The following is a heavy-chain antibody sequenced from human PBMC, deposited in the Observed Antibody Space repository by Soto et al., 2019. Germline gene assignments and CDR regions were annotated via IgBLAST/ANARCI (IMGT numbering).Heavy chain of an antibody. D-gene: IGHD4-17*01. V-gene: IGHV4-34*01. J-gene: IGHJ6*02. Sequence: SETLSLTCAVYGGSFSGYYWSWIRQPPGKGLEWIGEINHSGSTNYNPSLKSRVTISVDTSKDQFSLKLSSVTAADTAVYYCATDNDYGDYELSSGMDVWGQGTTVTVSS. CDR1: GGSFSGYY. CDR3: ATDNDYGDYELSSGMDV. CDR2: INHSGST.